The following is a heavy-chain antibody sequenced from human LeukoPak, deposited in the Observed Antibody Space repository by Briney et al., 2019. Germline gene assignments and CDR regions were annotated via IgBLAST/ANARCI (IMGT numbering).Heavy chain of an antibody. CDR1: GGSISSYY. D-gene: IGHD4-17*01. J-gene: IGHJ5*02. CDR2: FYTSGST. Sequence: SESLSLTCTGSGGSISSYYWNWIRQPAGKGLEGIGRFYTSGSTNYNPSLKSRVTMSVDTSKNQFSLKLSSVTAAGTAVYYCARERGNYGDYAYNWFDPWGQGTLVTVPS. V-gene: IGHV4-4*07. CDR3: ARERGNYGDYAYNWFDP.